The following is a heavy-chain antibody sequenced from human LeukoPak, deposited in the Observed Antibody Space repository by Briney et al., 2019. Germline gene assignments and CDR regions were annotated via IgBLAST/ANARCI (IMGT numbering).Heavy chain of an antibody. CDR3: AREGYGDAPLDY. CDR2: IRSSRNTI. J-gene: IGHJ4*02. V-gene: IGHV3-11*01. Sequence: PGGSLRLSCAASGFIFSDYYMSWIRQAPGKGLEWISYIRSSRNTISYADSVRGRFTISRDNAKNSLYLQMNSLRVEDTAVYYCAREGYGDAPLDYWGQGTLVTVSS. CDR1: GFIFSDYY. D-gene: IGHD4-17*01.